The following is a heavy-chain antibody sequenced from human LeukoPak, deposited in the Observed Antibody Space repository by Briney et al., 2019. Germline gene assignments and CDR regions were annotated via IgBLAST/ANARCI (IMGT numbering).Heavy chain of an antibody. Sequence: SETLSLTCAVYGGSFSGYYWSWIRQPPGKGLEWIGEINHSGSTNYNPSLKSRVTISVDTSKNQFSLKLSSATAADTAVYYCARGRGDDSSGSVDYWGQGTLVTVSS. CDR2: INHSGST. V-gene: IGHV4-34*01. J-gene: IGHJ4*02. CDR1: GGSFSGYY. D-gene: IGHD3-22*01. CDR3: ARGRGDDSSGSVDY.